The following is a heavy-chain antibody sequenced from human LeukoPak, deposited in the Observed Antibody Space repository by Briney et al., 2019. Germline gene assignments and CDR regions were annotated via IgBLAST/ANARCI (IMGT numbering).Heavy chain of an antibody. V-gene: IGHV3-13*01. CDR3: ARGGIQVSGIDEFDY. D-gene: IGHD5-18*01. J-gene: IGHJ4*02. CDR1: GFTFIDYG. Sequence: GGSLRLSCAASGFTFIDYGMHWVRQVLGKGLEWVSAIGIRGDTHYSGSVKGRFTISRENAESSLYLQMNSLRAEDTAVYYCARGGIQVSGIDEFDYWGQGTLVTVSS. CDR2: IGIRGDT.